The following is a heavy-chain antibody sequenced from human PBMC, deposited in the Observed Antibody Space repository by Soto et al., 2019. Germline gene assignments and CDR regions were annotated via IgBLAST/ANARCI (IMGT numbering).Heavy chain of an antibody. CDR2: IYYSGST. V-gene: IGHV4-31*03. J-gene: IGHJ4*01. CDR1: GGSISSGGYY. CDR3: ARVHVMVVAGSTFDY. Sequence: SETLSLTCTVSGGSISSGGYYWSWIRQHPGKGLEWIGYIYYSGSTYYNPSLKSRVTISVDTSKNQFSLKLSSVTAADTAVYYCARVHVMVVAGSTFDYWGHGTLVTVSS. D-gene: IGHD6-19*01.